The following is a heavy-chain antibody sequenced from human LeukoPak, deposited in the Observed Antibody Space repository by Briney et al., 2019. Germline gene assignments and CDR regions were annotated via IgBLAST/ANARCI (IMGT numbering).Heavy chain of an antibody. V-gene: IGHV1-18*04. CDR3: ARDLLRGWFDP. Sequence: ASVKVSCKASGYTFTDNAVTWVRQAPGQGLEWVGWISVYTGTTNSPQKFQGRVTMTTDRSMSTAYMELRSLRSDDTAVYYCARDLLRGWFDPWGQGTLVTVSS. CDR1: GYTFTDNA. CDR2: ISVYTGTT. J-gene: IGHJ5*02.